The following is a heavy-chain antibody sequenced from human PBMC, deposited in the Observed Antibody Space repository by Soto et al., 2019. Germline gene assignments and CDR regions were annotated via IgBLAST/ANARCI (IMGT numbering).Heavy chain of an antibody. CDR1: GFTFSSYW. Sequence: GWSLRLSCAASGFTFSSYWMSGVRQAPGKGLEWVANIKQGGGETYYADSVKGRFTISRDNSKNTLYLQMNSLGAEDTAVYYCAKVINPGTKTYYDFWSGYPYAASYNWNDGYFDYWGQGTLVTVSS. J-gene: IGHJ4*02. D-gene: IGHD3-3*01. V-gene: IGHV3-7*03. CDR2: IKQGGGET. CDR3: AKVINPGTKTYYDFWSGYPYAASYNWNDGYFDY.